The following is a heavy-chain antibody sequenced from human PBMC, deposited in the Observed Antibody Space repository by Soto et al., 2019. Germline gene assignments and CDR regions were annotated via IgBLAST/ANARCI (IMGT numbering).Heavy chain of an antibody. CDR1: GFTFSSYS. CDR3: AKVTSRGGNYDFWSNDNWLDP. J-gene: IGHJ5*02. V-gene: IGHV3-23*01. D-gene: IGHD3-3*01. CDR2: ISGSGGST. Sequence: GGSLRLSCAASGFTFSSYSMSWVRQAPGKGLEWVSAISGSGGSTYYADSVKGRFTISRDNSKNTLYLQMNSLRAEDTAVYYCAKVTSRGGNYDFWSNDNWLDPWGQGTLVTVSS.